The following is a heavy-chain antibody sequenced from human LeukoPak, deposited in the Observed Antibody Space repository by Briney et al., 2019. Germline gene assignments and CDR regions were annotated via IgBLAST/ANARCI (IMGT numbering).Heavy chain of an antibody. J-gene: IGHJ5*02. Sequence: SETLSLTCAVYGGSFSGYYWSWIRQPPGKGLEWIGEINHSGSTNYNPSLKSRVSISVDTSKNQFSLKLSSVTAADTAVYYCATSSGWYNWFDPWGQGTLVTVSS. CDR3: ATSSGWYNWFDP. CDR1: GGSFSGYY. CDR2: INHSGST. V-gene: IGHV4-34*01. D-gene: IGHD6-19*01.